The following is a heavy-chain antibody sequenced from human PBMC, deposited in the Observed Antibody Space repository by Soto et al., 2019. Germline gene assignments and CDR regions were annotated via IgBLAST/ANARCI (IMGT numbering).Heavy chain of an antibody. J-gene: IGHJ4*02. CDR1: GFTFSSYA. V-gene: IGHV3-23*01. CDR2: ISGSGGST. Sequence: GGSLRLSCAASGFTFSSYAMSWVRQAPGKGLEWVSAISGSGGSTYYADSVKGRFTISRDNSKNTLYLQMNSLRAEDTAVYYCAKAPSYYYDSSGYPFDYWGQGTLVT. CDR3: AKAPSYYYDSSGYPFDY. D-gene: IGHD3-22*01.